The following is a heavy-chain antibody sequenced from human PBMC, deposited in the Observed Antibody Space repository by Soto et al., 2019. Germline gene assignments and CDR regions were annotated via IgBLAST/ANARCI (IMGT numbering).Heavy chain of an antibody. CDR2: ISYDGSNK. V-gene: IGHV3-30-3*01. J-gene: IGHJ4*02. D-gene: IGHD3-22*01. CDR1: GFTFSSYA. Sequence: QVQLVESGGGVVQPGRSLRLSCAASGFTFSSYAMHRARQAPGKGLEWVAVISYDGSNKYYADSVKGRFTISRDNSKNTLYLQMNSLRAEDTAVYYCARFTNYYDSSGLFDYWGQGTLVTVSS. CDR3: ARFTNYYDSSGLFDY.